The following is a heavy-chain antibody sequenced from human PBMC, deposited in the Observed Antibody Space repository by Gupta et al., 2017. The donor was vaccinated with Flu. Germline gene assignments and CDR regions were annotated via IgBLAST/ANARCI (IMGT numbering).Heavy chain of an antibody. D-gene: IGHD3-22*01. CDR1: GFTFDDYA. CDR2: ISWNSGSI. V-gene: IGHV3-9*01. CDR3: AKADSSGYYWPAFDI. J-gene: IGHJ3*02. Sequence: EVQLVESGGGLVQLGRSLRLSCAASGFTFDDYAMHWVRQAPGKGLEWVSGISWNSGSIGYADSVKGRFTISRDNAKNSLYLQMNSLRAEDTALYYCAKADSSGYYWPAFDIWSQGTMVTVSS.